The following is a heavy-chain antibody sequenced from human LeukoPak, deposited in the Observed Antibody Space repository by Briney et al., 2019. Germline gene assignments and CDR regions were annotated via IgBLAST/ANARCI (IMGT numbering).Heavy chain of an antibody. V-gene: IGHV4-59*01. CDR1: GGSISSYY. Sequence: PSETLSLTCTVSGGSISSYYWNWIRQPPGKGLEWIGYIYYSGSTNYNPSLKSRVTISVDTSKNQFSLKLSSVTAADTAVYYCARVEGKNVLRYFDWLSEAPENYYYYMDVWGKGTTVTISS. CDR3: ARVEGKNVLRYFDWLSEAPENYYYYMDV. CDR2: IYYSGST. D-gene: IGHD3-9*01. J-gene: IGHJ6*03.